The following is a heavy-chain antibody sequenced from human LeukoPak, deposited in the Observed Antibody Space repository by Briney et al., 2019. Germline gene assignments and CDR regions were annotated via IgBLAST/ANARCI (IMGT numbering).Heavy chain of an antibody. J-gene: IGHJ5*02. V-gene: IGHV4-34*01. CDR3: ARENGEFRLENWFDP. D-gene: IGHD3-10*01. CDR1: GGSFSGYY. Sequence: PSETLSLACAVYGGSFSGYYWSWIRQPPGKGLEWIGEINHSGSTNYNPSLKSRVTISVDTSKNQFSLKLSSVTAADTAVYYCARENGEFRLENWFDPWGQGTLVTVSS. CDR2: INHSGST.